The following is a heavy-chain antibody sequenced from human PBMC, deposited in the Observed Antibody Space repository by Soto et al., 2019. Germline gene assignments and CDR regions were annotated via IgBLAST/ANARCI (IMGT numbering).Heavy chain of an antibody. CDR1: GGSISSYY. CDR3: ARFIAARGVGPYYFDY. D-gene: IGHD6-6*01. CDR2: IYYSGST. J-gene: IGHJ4*02. Sequence: SETLSRTCSVSGGSISSYYWIWIRQPPGKGLEWIGYIYYSGSTNYNPSLKSRVTISVDTSKNQFSLKLSSVTAADTAVYYCARFIAARGVGPYYFDYWGQGTLVTVSS. V-gene: IGHV4-59*01.